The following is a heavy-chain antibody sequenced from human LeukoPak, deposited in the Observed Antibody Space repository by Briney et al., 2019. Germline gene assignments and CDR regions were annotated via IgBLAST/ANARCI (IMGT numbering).Heavy chain of an antibody. V-gene: IGHV3-7*01. Sequence: GGSLRLSCAASGFTFGSYWMSWVRQAPGKGLEWVANIKQDGSEKYYVDSVKGRFTIPRDNAKNSLYLQMNSLRAEDTAVYYCARDLYSSDYWGQGTLVTVSS. J-gene: IGHJ4*02. D-gene: IGHD6-13*01. CDR3: ARDLYSSDY. CDR2: IKQDGSEK. CDR1: GFTFGSYW.